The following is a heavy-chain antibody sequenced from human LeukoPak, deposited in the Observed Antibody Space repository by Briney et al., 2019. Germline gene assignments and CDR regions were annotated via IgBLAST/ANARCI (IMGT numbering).Heavy chain of an antibody. CDR3: ARDAVPLSRGGSNSYLFDY. Sequence: GGSLRLSCAASGFTFSSYAMHWVRQAPGKGLEWVAVISYDGRNKYYADSVKGRFTISRDNSKNTLYLQMNSLRAEDTAVDYCARDAVPLSRGGSNSYLFDYWGQGTLVTVSS. V-gene: IGHV3-30*04. D-gene: IGHD2-15*01. CDR2: ISYDGRNK. CDR1: GFTFSSYA. J-gene: IGHJ4*02.